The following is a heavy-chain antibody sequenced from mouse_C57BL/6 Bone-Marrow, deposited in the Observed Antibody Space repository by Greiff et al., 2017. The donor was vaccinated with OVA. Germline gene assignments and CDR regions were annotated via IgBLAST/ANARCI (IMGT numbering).Heavy chain of an antibody. J-gene: IGHJ1*03. D-gene: IGHD5-5*01. CDR2: INPYNGGT. V-gene: IGHV1-19*01. Sequence: EVQLQQSGPVLVKPGASVKMSCKASGYTFTDYYMNWVKQSHGKSLEWIGVINPYNGGTSYNQKFKGNATLTVDKSSSTAYMELNSLTSEDSAVYYCAREGKIYLTYWYCDVWGTGTTVTVSS. CDR3: AREGKIYLTYWYCDV. CDR1: GYTFTDYY.